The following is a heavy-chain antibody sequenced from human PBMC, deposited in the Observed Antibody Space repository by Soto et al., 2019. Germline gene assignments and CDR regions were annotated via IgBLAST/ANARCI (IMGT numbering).Heavy chain of an antibody. V-gene: IGHV3-48*01. Sequence: PGGSLRRSCAASGFTFSSYSMNWVRQAPGKGLEWVSYISSSSSTIYYADSVKGRFTISRDNSKNTLYLQMNSLRAEDTAVYYCVKRQSWFDPWGQGTLVTVSS. CDR1: GFTFSSYS. J-gene: IGHJ5*02. CDR2: ISSSSSTI. CDR3: VKRQSWFDP.